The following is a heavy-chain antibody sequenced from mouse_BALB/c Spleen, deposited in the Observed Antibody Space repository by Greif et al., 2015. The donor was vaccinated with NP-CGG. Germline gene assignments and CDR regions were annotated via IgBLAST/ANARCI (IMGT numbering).Heavy chain of an antibody. J-gene: IGHJ3*01. V-gene: IGHV3-2*02. CDR3: ATIYDGYYWFAY. D-gene: IGHD2-3*01. CDR2: ISYSGST. CDR1: GYSITSDYA. Sequence: VQLQQSGPGLVKPSQSLSLTCTVTGYSITSDYAWNWIRQFPGNKLEWMGYISYSGSTSYNPSLKSRISITRDTSKNQFFLQLNSVTTEDTATYYCATIYDGYYWFAYWGQGTLVTVSA.